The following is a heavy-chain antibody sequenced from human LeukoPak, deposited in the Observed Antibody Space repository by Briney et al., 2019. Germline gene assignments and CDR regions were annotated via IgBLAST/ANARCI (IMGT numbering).Heavy chain of an antibody. CDR2: ISSRSTT. CDR3: AKKFSVDGGYFDC. V-gene: IGHV3-48*01. D-gene: IGHD3-10*01. CDR1: GFTFSNFA. J-gene: IGHJ4*02. Sequence: GGSLRLSCVGSGFTFSNFAMNWVRQAPGKGLEWLSYISSRSTTHYADSVRGRFTISRDNSKNTVYLQMSSLRVDDTGMYYCAKKFSVDGGYFDCWGQGTLVTVSS.